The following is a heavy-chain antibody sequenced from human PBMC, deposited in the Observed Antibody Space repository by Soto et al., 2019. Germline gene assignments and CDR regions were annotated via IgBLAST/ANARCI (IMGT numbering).Heavy chain of an antibody. CDR2: IYYSGST. CDR3: ARDLGSSWYRPAAGGGWFDT. CDR1: GGSISSYY. D-gene: IGHD6-13*01. Sequence: SETLSLTCTVSGGSISSYYWSWIRQPPGKGLEWIGYIYYSGSTNYNPSLKSRVTISVDTSKNQFSLKLSSVTAADTAVYYCARDLGSSWYRPAAGGGWFDTWGQGTLVTVSS. V-gene: IGHV4-59*01. J-gene: IGHJ5*02.